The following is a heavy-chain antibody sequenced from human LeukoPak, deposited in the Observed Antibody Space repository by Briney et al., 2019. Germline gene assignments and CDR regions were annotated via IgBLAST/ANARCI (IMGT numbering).Heavy chain of an antibody. CDR1: GYTFTSYG. CDR3: ARYCGGDCYLDY. D-gene: IGHD2-21*02. CDR2: ISAYNGNT. Sequence: ASVKVSCKASGYTFTSYGISWVRQAPGQGLEWMGWISAYNGNTNYAQKFQGRVTITADESTSTAYMELSSLRSEDTAVYYCARYCGGDCYLDYWGQGTLVTVSS. J-gene: IGHJ4*02. V-gene: IGHV1-18*01.